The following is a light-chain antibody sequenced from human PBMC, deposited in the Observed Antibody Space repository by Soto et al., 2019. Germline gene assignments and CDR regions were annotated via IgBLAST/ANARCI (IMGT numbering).Light chain of an antibody. CDR2: GAF. CDR3: QQRNIWPPVT. J-gene: IGKJ5*01. V-gene: IGKV3-11*01. Sequence: EIVLTQYPATLSLSPGERATLSCMASPSVTNYLAWYQQKPGQAPRLLIYGAFNRATGIPARFSGSGSGTDFTLTISSLEPEDFAVYYCQQRNIWPPVTFGQGTRLEIK. CDR1: PSVTNY.